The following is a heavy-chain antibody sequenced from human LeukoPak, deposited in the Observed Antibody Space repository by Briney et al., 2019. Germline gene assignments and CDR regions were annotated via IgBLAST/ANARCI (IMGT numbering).Heavy chain of an antibody. CDR1: GFTFSSRDW. Sequence: PGGSLRLSCVASGFTFSSRDWMTWVRQAPGKGLEWVANIKQDGSEKNYVDSVKGRFTISRDNAKNSLYLQMNSLRDDDTAVYYCARDYALGSSSSGGPMANWGQGTLVTVSS. V-gene: IGHV3-7*01. D-gene: IGHD1-26*01. CDR2: IKQDGSEK. CDR3: ARDYALGSSSSGGPMAN. J-gene: IGHJ4*02.